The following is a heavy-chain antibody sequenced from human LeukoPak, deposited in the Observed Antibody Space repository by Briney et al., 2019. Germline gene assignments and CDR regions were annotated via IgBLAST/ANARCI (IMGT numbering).Heavy chain of an antibody. J-gene: IGHJ4*02. D-gene: IGHD4-17*01. CDR3: ARRDFYGDYYFDY. V-gene: IGHV5-51*01. CDR1: GYSFTRYW. Sequence: GESLKISCEGSGYSFTRYWIGWVRQMPGKGLGWMGVIYPGDSDTRYSPSFQGQVTISADKSISTAYLQWSSLKASDTAMYYCARRDFYGDYYFDYWGQGTLVTVSS. CDR2: IYPGDSDT.